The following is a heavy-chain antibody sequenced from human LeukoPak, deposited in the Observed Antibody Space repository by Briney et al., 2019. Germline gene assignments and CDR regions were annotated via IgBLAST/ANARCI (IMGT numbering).Heavy chain of an antibody. Sequence: ASVKVSCKTSGYTFNDYYVHWVRQAPGQGLEWMGWINPNSGRTNYAPKFQGRVTLTTDTSISTAYMELSGLISGDTALYYCARDPSDVLTGYYHFWGQGTLVTVSS. J-gene: IGHJ4*02. CDR3: ARDPSDVLTGYYHF. V-gene: IGHV1-2*02. CDR2: INPNSGRT. CDR1: GYTFNDYY. D-gene: IGHD3-9*01.